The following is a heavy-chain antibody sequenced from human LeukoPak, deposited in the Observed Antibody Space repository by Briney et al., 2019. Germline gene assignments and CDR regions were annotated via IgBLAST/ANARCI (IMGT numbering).Heavy chain of an antibody. CDR1: GFTFSSYW. J-gene: IGHJ6*03. Sequence: GGSLRLSCAASGFTFSSYWMSCVRQAPGKGLEWVANIKQDGSEKYYVDSVKGRFTISRDNAKNSLYLQMNSLRAEDTAVYYCARDIGYHYYYYYYMDVWGKGTTVTVSS. CDR2: IKQDGSEK. V-gene: IGHV3-7*01. D-gene: IGHD3-22*01. CDR3: ARDIGYHYYYYYYMDV.